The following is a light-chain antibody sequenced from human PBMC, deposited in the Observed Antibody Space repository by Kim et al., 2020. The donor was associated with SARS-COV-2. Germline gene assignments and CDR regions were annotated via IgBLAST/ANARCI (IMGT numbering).Light chain of an antibody. CDR2: GAS. Sequence: SPSERATLSCTDSQSVQKILAGYIAKHGQAPSRSSYGASTRATGTPARFSGSVSATECTLTISSLHCENFAVYFCKQYNNWPRTFGQGTKLEIK. CDR1: QSVQKI. J-gene: IGKJ1*01. CDR3: KQYNNWPRT. V-gene: IGKV3-15*01.